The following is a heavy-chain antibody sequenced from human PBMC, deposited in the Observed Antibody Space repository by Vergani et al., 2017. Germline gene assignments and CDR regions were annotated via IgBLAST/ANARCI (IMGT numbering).Heavy chain of an antibody. CDR1: GGSFTSYL. V-gene: IGHV4-34*01. Sequence: QVQLQQWGGGLLKPSETLSLNCVVNGGSFTSYLWTWIRQSPGEGLEWVGDIDHTGRPDYNPSLKSRLTMSVDKSRNQFSLTLNSVTATDTAIYFCARVNTETNGHLYYYYYMDVWGQGTAGTVS. CDR2: IDHTGRP. D-gene: IGHD4-11*01. J-gene: IGHJ6*03. CDR3: ARVNTETNGHLYYYYYMDV.